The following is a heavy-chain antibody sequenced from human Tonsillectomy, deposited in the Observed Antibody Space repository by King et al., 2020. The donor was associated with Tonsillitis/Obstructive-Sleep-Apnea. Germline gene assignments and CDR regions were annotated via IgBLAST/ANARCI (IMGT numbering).Heavy chain of an antibody. J-gene: IGHJ6*02. CDR2: ISAYNGNT. CDR3: ARVPRYSYGPYHYYYYYGMDV. V-gene: IGHV1-18*01. CDR1: GYTFTSYG. Sequence: VQLVESGAEVKKPGASVKVSCKASGYTFTSYGISWVRQAPGQGLEWMGWISAYNGNTNYAQKLQGRVTMTTDTSTSTAYMELRSLRSDDTAVYYCARVPRYSYGPYHYYYYYGMDVWGQGTTVTVSS. D-gene: IGHD5-18*01.